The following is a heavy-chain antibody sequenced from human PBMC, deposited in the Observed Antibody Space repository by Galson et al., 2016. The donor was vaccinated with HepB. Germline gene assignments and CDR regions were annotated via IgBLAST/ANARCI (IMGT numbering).Heavy chain of an antibody. CDR1: GFTFSDYE. V-gene: IGHV3-48*03. CDR2: IGGTGTTI. J-gene: IGHJ4*02. CDR3: ARLRVNYYGSGSPRDC. D-gene: IGHD3-10*01. Sequence: SLRLSCAASGFTFSDYEMTWVRQAPGKGLECVSYIGGTGTTIYYADSVKGRFTISGDNAKNSLYLQMNSLTAEDTAIYYCARLRVNYYGSGSPRDCWGQGTLVTVSS.